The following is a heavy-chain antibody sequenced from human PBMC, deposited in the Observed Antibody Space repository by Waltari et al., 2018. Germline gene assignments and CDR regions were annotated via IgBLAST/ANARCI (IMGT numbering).Heavy chain of an antibody. CDR3: ASCSGGSCYYSS. CDR1: GYTFTSYD. D-gene: IGHD2-15*01. J-gene: IGHJ5*02. CDR2: INPNSGGT. V-gene: IGHV1-2*02. Sequence: QVQLVQSGAEVKKPGASVKVSCKASGYTFTSYDINWVRQATGQGLEWMGWINPNSGGTNYAQKFQGRVTMTRDTSISTAYMELSRLRSDDTAVYYCASCSGGSCYYSSWGQGTLVTVSS.